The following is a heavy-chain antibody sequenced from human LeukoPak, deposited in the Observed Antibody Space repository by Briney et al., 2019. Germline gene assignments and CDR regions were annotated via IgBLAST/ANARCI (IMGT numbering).Heavy chain of an antibody. CDR1: GYTLTELS. CDR2: FDPEDGET. D-gene: IGHD2-15*01. V-gene: IGHV1-24*01. CDR3: ATDLSTYCSGGSCYPHY. Sequence: ASVKVSCKVSGYTLTELSMHWVRQAPGKGLEWMGGFDPEDGETIYAQKFQGRVTMTEDTSTDTAYMELSSLRSEDTAVYNCATDLSTYCSGGSCYPHYWGQGTLVTVSS. J-gene: IGHJ4*02.